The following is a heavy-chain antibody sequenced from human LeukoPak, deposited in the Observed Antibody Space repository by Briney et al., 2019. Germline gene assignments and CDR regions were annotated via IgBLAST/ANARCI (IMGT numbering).Heavy chain of an antibody. Sequence: ASVKVSCKASGYTFTGYYMHWVRQAPGQGLEWMGIINPSGGSTSYAQKFQGRVTMTRDTSTSAVYMELSSLGSEDTAVYYCARLDFDWFDPWGQGTLVTVSS. CDR1: GYTFTGYY. V-gene: IGHV1-46*01. D-gene: IGHD3/OR15-3a*01. CDR2: INPSGGST. CDR3: ARLDFDWFDP. J-gene: IGHJ5*02.